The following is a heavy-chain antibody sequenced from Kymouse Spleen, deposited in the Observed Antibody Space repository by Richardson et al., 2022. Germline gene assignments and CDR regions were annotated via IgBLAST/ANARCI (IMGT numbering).Heavy chain of an antibody. CDR2: INWNGGST. D-gene: IGHD6-13*01. V-gene: IGHV3-20*d01. CDR1: GFTFDDYG. CDR3: ARDIGIAAARGYYYGMDV. J-gene: IGHJ6*02. Sequence: EVQLVESGGGVVRPGGSLRLSCAASGFTFDDYGMSWVRQAPGKGLEWVSGINWNGGSTGYADSVKGRFTISRDNAKNSLYLQMNSLRAEDTALYYCARDIGIAAARGYYYGMDVWGQGTTVTVSS.